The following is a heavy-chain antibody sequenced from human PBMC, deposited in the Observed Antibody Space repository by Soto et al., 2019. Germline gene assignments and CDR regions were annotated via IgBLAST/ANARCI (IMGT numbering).Heavy chain of an antibody. V-gene: IGHV3-48*01. CDR1: GFTFSSYS. Sequence: EVPLVESGGGLVQPGGSLRLSCAASGFTFSSYSMNWVRQAPGKGLEWVSYISSSSSTIYYADSVKGRFTISRDNAKNSLYLQMNSLRAEDTAVYYCARDRVGVVVAATSYYYMDVWGKGTTVTVSS. J-gene: IGHJ6*03. D-gene: IGHD2-15*01. CDR3: ARDRVGVVVAATSYYYMDV. CDR2: ISSSSSTI.